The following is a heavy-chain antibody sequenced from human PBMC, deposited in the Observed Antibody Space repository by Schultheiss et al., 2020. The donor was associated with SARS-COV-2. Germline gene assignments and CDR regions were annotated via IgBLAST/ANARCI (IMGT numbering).Heavy chain of an antibody. D-gene: IGHD5-18*01. V-gene: IGHV4-31*01. J-gene: IGHJ2*01. CDR1: GGSISSGGYY. Sequence: SETLSLTCTVSGGSISSGGYYWSWIRQHPGKGLEWIGYIYYSGSTYYNPSLKSLVTISVDTSKNQFSLKLSSVTAADTAVYYCARHGIGADTAMVTWYFDLWGRGTLVTVSS. CDR2: IYYSGST. CDR3: ARHGIGADTAMVTWYFDL.